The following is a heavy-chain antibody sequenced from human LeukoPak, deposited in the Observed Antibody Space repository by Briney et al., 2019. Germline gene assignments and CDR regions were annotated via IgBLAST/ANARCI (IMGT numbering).Heavy chain of an antibody. Sequence: ASVKVSCKASGYTFTNYGINWVRQPPGQGLEWMAWINVYNGYTNYAQKLQGRLTMTTDTSTSTAYMELRSLRSDDTAVYYCARDAGYSSSWFGVGDYWGQGTLVTVSS. J-gene: IGHJ4*02. CDR3: ARDAGYSSSWFGVGDY. CDR2: INVYNGYT. D-gene: IGHD6-13*01. CDR1: GYTFTNYG. V-gene: IGHV1-18*01.